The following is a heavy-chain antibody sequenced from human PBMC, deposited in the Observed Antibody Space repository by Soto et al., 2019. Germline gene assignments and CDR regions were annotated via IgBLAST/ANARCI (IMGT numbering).Heavy chain of an antibody. CDR2: IYYSGST. J-gene: IGHJ5*02. V-gene: IGHV4-31*03. Sequence: SETLSLTCTVSGGSISSGGYYWSWIRQHPGKGLEWIGYIYYSGSTYYNPSLKSRVTISVDTSKNQFSLKLSSVTAADTAVYYCAGSSIEFYGSGSYSKWFDPWGQGTLVTV. CDR3: AGSSIEFYGSGSYSKWFDP. D-gene: IGHD3-10*01. CDR1: GGSISSGGYY.